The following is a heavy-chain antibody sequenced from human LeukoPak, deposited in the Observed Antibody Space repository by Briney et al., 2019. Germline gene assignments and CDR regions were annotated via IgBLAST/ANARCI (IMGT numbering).Heavy chain of an antibody. J-gene: IGHJ4*02. CDR2: IYHSGST. Sequence: SETLSLTCTVSGYSISSGYYWGWIRQPPGKGLEWIGSIYHSGSTYYNPSLKSRVTISVDTSKNQFSLKLSSVTAADTAVYYCARGVPDYACNLKYFDYWGQGTLVTVSS. V-gene: IGHV4-38-2*02. CDR1: GYSISSGYY. D-gene: IGHD4-23*01. CDR3: ARGVPDYACNLKYFDY.